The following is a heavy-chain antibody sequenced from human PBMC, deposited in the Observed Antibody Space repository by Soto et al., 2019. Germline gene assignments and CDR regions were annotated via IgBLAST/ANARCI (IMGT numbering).Heavy chain of an antibody. CDR3: ARDYYDSSGYLTRGYGLDV. D-gene: IGHD3-22*01. Sequence: QVQLVQSGAEVKKPGSSVKVSCKASGGTFSSYAISWVRQAPGQGLEWMGGIIPMFGTANYAQRFRGRVTMIADKSTSTPYMELSSLRSEDTAVYYCARDYYDSSGYLTRGYGLDVWGQGTTVTVSS. CDR1: GGTFSSYA. V-gene: IGHV1-69*06. CDR2: IIPMFGTA. J-gene: IGHJ6*02.